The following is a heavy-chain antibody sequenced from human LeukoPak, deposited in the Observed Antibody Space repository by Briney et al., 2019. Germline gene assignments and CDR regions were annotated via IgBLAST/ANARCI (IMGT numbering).Heavy chain of an antibody. CDR2: IRYDGSNQ. Sequence: GGSLRLSCAASGFIFSGYGMHWVRQVPGEGLEWVAYIRYDGSNQYYADSVKGRFTISRDNSKNTLYLQMNSLRAEDTAVYYCAKDSERDQYYYGPGSYYNFWGEGSLVTVS. CDR3: AKDSERDQYYYGPGSYYNF. V-gene: IGHV3-30*02. D-gene: IGHD3-10*01. CDR1: GFIFSGYG. J-gene: IGHJ4*02.